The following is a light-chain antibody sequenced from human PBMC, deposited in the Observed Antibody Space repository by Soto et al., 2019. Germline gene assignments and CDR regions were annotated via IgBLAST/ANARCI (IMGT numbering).Light chain of an antibody. CDR2: EGT. CDR3: CTFAGNSTYV. Sequence: QSALTQPASVSGSPGQSITISCTGTSRDVGSYNLVSWYQQHPGNAPKLIIYEGTKRPSGVSYRFSGSKSGNTASLTISGLQEEYEGDYHCCTFAGNSTYVFGTGTKVTVL. V-gene: IGLV2-23*01. CDR1: SRDVGSYNL. J-gene: IGLJ1*01.